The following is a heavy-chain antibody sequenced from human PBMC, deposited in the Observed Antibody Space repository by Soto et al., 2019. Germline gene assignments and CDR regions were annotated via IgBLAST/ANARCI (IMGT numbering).Heavy chain of an antibody. V-gene: IGHV4-59*01. Sequence: QVQLQESGPGLVKPSETLSLTCTVSGGSISSYYWSWIRQPPGKGLELIGYIYYNGSTNYNPSLQRRVTISVDTSKNHYSLKLSSVTAADTAVYYCAGSDGRYWGQGTLVTVSS. J-gene: IGHJ4*02. CDR1: GGSISSYY. CDR3: AGSDGRY. CDR2: IYYNGST.